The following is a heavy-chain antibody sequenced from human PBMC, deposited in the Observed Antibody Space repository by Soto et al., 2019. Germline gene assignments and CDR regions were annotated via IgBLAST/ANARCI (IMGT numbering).Heavy chain of an antibody. J-gene: IGHJ4*02. CDR1: GFTFSIYT. CDR2: ISSTSGAI. CDR3: AREGLYGSESYKAFQ. V-gene: IGHV3-48*01. Sequence: PGGSLRLSCAASGFTFSIYTMNWVRQAPGKGLEWVSSISSTSGAIYYVDSVKGRFTISRDNAKKSLYLQMNSLRAEDTAVYYCAREGLYGSESYKAFQWGQGTLVTV. D-gene: IGHD3-10*01.